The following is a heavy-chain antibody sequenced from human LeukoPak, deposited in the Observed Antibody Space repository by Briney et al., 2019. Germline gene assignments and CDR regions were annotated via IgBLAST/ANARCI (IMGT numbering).Heavy chain of an antibody. J-gene: IGHJ4*02. V-gene: IGHV3-7*01. CDR2: IKQDGSEK. CDR1: GFTFSSYW. CDR3: ARDRIKTIFGVGKFDY. Sequence: PGGSLRLSCAASGFTFSSYWMSWVRQAPGKGLEWVANIKQDGSEKYYVDSVKGRFTISRDNAKNSLYLQMNSLRAEDTAVYYCARDRIKTIFGVGKFDYWGQGTLVTVSS. D-gene: IGHD3-3*01.